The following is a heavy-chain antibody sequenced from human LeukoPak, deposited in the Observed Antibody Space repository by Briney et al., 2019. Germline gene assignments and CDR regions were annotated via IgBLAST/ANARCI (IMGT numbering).Heavy chain of an antibody. CDR2: INSDGSST. CDR3: ARVRQWLATDAFDI. CDR1: GFSFSSYW. J-gene: IGHJ3*02. D-gene: IGHD6-19*01. V-gene: IGHV3-74*01. Sequence: GGSLRLSCAASGFSFSSYWMHWVRQAPGKGLVWVSRINSDGSSTSYADSVKGRFTISRDNAKNTLYLQMNSLRAEDTAVYYCARVRQWLATDAFDIWGQGTMVTVSS.